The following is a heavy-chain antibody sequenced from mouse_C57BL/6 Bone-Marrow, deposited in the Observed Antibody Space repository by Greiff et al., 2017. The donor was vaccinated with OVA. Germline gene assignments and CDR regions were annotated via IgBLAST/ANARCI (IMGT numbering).Heavy chain of an antibody. CDR2: ISDGGSYT. Sequence: EVMLVESGGGLVKPGGSLKLSCAASGFTFSSYAMSWVRQTPEKRLEWVATISDGGSYTYYPDNVKGRFTISRDNAKNNLYLQMSHLKSEDTAMYYCASPLTGTGFAYWGQGTLVTVSA. D-gene: IGHD4-1*01. V-gene: IGHV5-4*03. CDR1: GFTFSSYA. CDR3: ASPLTGTGFAY. J-gene: IGHJ3*01.